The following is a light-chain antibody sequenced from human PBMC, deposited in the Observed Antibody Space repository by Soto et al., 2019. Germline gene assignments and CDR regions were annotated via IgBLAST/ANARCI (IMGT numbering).Light chain of an antibody. CDR3: QQYNNWPPYT. J-gene: IGKJ2*01. Sequence: ETVMTQSPATLSVSPGERATLSCRASQSVSSDLAWYQQKPGQAPRLLIYGASTRAAGIPARFSGSGSGTEFTLTISSLQSEDLVVYYCQQYNNWPPYTFGQGTKLEIK. V-gene: IGKV3-15*01. CDR1: QSVSSD. CDR2: GAS.